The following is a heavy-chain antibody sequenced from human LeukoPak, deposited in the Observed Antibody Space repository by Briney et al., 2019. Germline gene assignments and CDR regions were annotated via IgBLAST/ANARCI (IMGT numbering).Heavy chain of an antibody. J-gene: IGHJ4*02. CDR3: ARVPYYYDSSGLDY. D-gene: IGHD3-22*01. CDR2: INHSGST. V-gene: IGHV4-34*01. Sequence: SETLSLTCAVYGGSFSGYYWSWIRQPPGEGLEWIGEINHSGSTNYNPSLKSRVTISVDTSKNQFSLKLSSVTAADTAVYYCARVPYYYDSSGLDYWGQGTLVTVSS. CDR1: GGSFSGYY.